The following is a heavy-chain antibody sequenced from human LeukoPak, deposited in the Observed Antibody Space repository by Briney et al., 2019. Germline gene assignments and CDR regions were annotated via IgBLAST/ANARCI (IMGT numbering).Heavy chain of an antibody. CDR1: GFTFSSYR. Sequence: PGGSLRLSCAASGFTFSSYRMNWVPQAPGKGLGWVSYISSSSSTIYYADSVKGRFTISRDNAKNSLYLQMNSLRDEDTAVYYCARDPRYYDFWSGYYIHTPYYFDYWGQGTLVTVSS. D-gene: IGHD3-3*01. CDR3: ARDPRYYDFWSGYYIHTPYYFDY. V-gene: IGHV3-48*02. J-gene: IGHJ4*02. CDR2: ISSSSSTI.